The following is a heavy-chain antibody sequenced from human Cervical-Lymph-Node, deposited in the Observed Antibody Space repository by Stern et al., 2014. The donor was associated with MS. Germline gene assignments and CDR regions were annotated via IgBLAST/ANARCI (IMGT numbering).Heavy chain of an antibody. J-gene: IGHJ6*02. Sequence: QVQLVQSGAEVKKPGASVKVSCKASNYTFTSYGMSWVRQAPGQGLEWMGRISPYNGHTNYAQKLQGRVTLTTDTSTSTAYMELRSLRADDTAVYYCARDPINSSRWSGCHYFYGMDVWGQGTTVTVSS. CDR1: NYTFTSYG. CDR3: ARDPINSSRWSGCHYFYGMDV. CDR2: ISPYNGHT. V-gene: IGHV1-18*04. D-gene: IGHD6-13*01.